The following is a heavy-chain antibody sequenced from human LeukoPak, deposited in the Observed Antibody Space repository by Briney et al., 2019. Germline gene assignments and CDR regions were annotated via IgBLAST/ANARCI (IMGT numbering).Heavy chain of an antibody. Sequence: SETLSLTCTVSGDSISTYYWSWIRQPPGKRLEWIGYIYYSGSTNYNPSLKSRVTISVDTSKNQFSLKLSSVTAADTAVYYCAILNSSSWTRSGWFDPWGQGTLVTVSS. CDR1: GDSISTYY. CDR3: AILNSSSWTRSGWFDP. CDR2: IYYSGST. J-gene: IGHJ5*02. V-gene: IGHV4-59*08. D-gene: IGHD6-13*01.